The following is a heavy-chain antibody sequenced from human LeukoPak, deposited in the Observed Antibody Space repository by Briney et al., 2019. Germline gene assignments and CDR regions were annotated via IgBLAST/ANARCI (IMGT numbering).Heavy chain of an antibody. CDR2: INHSGST. CDR1: GGSISSSSYY. CDR3: ARGGLRYYGSGSARWFDP. D-gene: IGHD3-10*01. J-gene: IGHJ5*02. Sequence: SETLSLTCTVSGGSISSSSYYWSWIRQPPGKGLEWIGEINHSGSTNHNPSLKSRVTISVDTSKNQFSLKLSSVTAADTAVYYCARGGLRYYGSGSARWFDPWGQGTLVTVSS. V-gene: IGHV4-61*05.